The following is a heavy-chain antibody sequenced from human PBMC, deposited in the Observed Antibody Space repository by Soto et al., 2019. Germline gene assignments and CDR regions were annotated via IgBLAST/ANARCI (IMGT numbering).Heavy chain of an antibody. CDR1: GGSISSGGYY. CDR3: ARGRFLEWFDY. CDR2: IYYSGST. D-gene: IGHD3-3*01. J-gene: IGHJ4*02. Sequence: SETLSLTCTVSGGSISSGGYYWSWIRQHPGKGLEWIGYIYYSGSTYYNPSLKSRVTISVDTSKNQFSLKLSSVTAADTAVYYCARGRFLEWFDYWGQGTLVTVSS. V-gene: IGHV4-31*03.